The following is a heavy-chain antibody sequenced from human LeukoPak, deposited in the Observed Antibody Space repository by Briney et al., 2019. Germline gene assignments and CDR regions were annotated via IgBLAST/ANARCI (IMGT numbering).Heavy chain of an antibody. D-gene: IGHD2-2*01. Sequence: ASVTVSCTASGYTFTGYYMHWVRQAPGQGLEWMGRINLSSGGTNYAQKFQGRVTMTRDTSISTAYMELSRLRSDDTAVYYCARDQGYCSSTSCPYYYYYYGMDVWGQGTTVTVSS. CDR1: GYTFTGYY. CDR3: ARDQGYCSSTSCPYYYYYYGMDV. V-gene: IGHV1-2*06. J-gene: IGHJ6*02. CDR2: INLSSGGT.